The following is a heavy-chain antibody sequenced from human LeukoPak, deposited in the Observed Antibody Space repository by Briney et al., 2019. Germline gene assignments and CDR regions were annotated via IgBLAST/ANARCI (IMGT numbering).Heavy chain of an antibody. CDR3: VKAILARSGWSPYFYGMDL. D-gene: IGHD6-19*01. V-gene: IGHV3-64D*06. J-gene: IGHJ6*02. Sequence: GGSLRLSCSASGFTFSTYAMHWVRQAPGKGLEYVSAISYNGISTYYADSVKGRFTISRDDSKNTLYLQMSSLRAEDTALYYCVKAILARSGWSPYFYGMDLWGQGTTVTVSS. CDR2: ISYNGIST. CDR1: GFTFSTYA.